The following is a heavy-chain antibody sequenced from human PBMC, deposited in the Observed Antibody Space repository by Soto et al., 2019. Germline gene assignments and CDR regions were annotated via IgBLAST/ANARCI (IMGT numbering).Heavy chain of an antibody. CDR1: GYTFTSYD. J-gene: IGHJ5*02. CDR2: MNPNSGST. V-gene: IGHV1-8*01. Sequence: QVQLVQSGAEVKKPGASVKVSCTTSGYTFTSYDITWVRQTTGQGFEWMGWMNPNSGSTAYAQKFQGRVTMTRDTSISTAYMDLSSLTSEDTAVYFCVRNFNGLDPWGQGTLVTVSS. CDR3: VRNFNGLDP.